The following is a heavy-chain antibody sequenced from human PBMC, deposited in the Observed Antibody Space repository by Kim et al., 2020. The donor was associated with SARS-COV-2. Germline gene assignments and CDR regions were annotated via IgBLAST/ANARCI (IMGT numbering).Heavy chain of an antibody. CDR3: ARDPRGSGYYYYYYYYGMDV. D-gene: IGHD3-22*01. J-gene: IGHJ6*02. V-gene: IGHV3-21*01. CDR1: GFTFSSYS. Sequence: GGSLRLSCAASGFTFSSYSMNWVRQAPGKGLEWVSSISSSSSYIYYADSVKGRFTISRDNAKNSLYLQMNSLRAEDTAVYYCARDPRGSGYYYYYYYYGMDVWGQGTTVTVSS. CDR2: ISSSSSYI.